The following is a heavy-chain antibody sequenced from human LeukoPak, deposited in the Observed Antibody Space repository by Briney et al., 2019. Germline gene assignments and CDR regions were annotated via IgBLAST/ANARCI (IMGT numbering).Heavy chain of an antibody. Sequence: GRSLRLSCAASGFTCSSYWMHWVRQAPGKGLVWVSRIHSDGRSTDYADSVKGRFTISRDNAKNTLNLQMNSLRAEDTAVYYCARDPRGGTLDYWGQGALVTVSS. CDR2: IHSDGRST. J-gene: IGHJ4*02. CDR3: ARDPRGGTLDY. D-gene: IGHD3-10*01. CDR1: GFTCSSYW. V-gene: IGHV3-74*01.